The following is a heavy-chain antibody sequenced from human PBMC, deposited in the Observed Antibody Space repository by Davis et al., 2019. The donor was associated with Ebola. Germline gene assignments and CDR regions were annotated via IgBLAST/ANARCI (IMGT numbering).Heavy chain of an antibody. V-gene: IGHV1-3*01. Sequence: AASVKVSCKASGYIFTTYAMHWVRQAPGQRLEWMGWVHGGNGNTEYSQRFQGRVTITTDTSASTAYLDLSSLRSDDTAVFYCARATFGYNSGWYADYWGQGTLVTVSS. D-gene: IGHD6-19*01. CDR1: GYIFTTYA. J-gene: IGHJ4*02. CDR3: ARATFGYNSGWYADY. CDR2: VHGGNGNT.